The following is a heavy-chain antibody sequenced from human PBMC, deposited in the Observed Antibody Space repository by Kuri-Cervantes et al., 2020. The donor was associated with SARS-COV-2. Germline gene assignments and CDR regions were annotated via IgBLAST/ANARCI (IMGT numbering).Heavy chain of an antibody. D-gene: IGHD6-13*01. CDR3: ARYGFGYSTFYGMDV. CDR2: ISSSSRTM. V-gene: IGHV3-48*02. J-gene: IGHJ6*02. Sequence: GESLKISCAASGFTFSSYSTNWVRQAPGKGLEWVSYISSSSRTMYNADSVKGRFTISRDNAKNSLYLQMNSLRDEDTAVYYCARYGFGYSTFYGMDVWGQGTTVTVSS. CDR1: GFTFSSYS.